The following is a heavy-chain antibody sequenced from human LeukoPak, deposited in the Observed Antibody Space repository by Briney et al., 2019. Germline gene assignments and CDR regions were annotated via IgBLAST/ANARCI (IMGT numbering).Heavy chain of an antibody. Sequence: SETLSLTCTVSGGSISSYYWSWIRQPPGKGLEWIGYIYYSGSTNYNPSLKSRVTISVDTSKNQFSLKLSSVTAADTAVYYCARMGPYSSSWSDAFDIWGQGTMVTVSS. CDR1: GGSISSYY. CDR3: ARMGPYSSSWSDAFDI. V-gene: IGHV4-59*01. CDR2: IYYSGST. J-gene: IGHJ3*02. D-gene: IGHD6-13*01.